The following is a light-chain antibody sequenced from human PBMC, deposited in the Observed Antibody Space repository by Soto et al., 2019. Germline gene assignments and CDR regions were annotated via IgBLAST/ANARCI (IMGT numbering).Light chain of an antibody. Sequence: DIQMTQSPSSLSASVGDRVTITCRASQSITTNLNWYHQKPGKAPKLLIYAASSLQSGVPSRFSGSGSGTEFTLTISSLQPDDFATYYCQQGYSTPWTFGQGTKVDIK. J-gene: IGKJ1*01. V-gene: IGKV1-39*01. CDR1: QSITTN. CDR2: AAS. CDR3: QQGYSTPWT.